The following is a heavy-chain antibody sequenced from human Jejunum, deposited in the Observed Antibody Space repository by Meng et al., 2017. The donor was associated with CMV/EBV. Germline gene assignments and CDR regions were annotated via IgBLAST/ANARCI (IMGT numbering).Heavy chain of an antibody. Sequence: VPEFTFGVQAMRWVRQTPGKGLEWVSAISDSGEITNYAVSVKGRFAISRDNSKNTLFLQMTGLRGDDTAVYYCARTSSSGWYVFDLWGQGTLVTVS. D-gene: IGHD6-19*01. CDR1: EFTFGVQA. CDR3: ARTSSSGWYVFDL. CDR2: ISDSGEIT. J-gene: IGHJ5*02. V-gene: IGHV3-23*01.